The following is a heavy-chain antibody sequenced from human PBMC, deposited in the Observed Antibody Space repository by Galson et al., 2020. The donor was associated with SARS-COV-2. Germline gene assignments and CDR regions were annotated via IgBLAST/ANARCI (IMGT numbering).Heavy chain of an antibody. V-gene: IGHV3-23*01. D-gene: IGHD4-4*01. CDR2: IDGSGART. CDR3: ATDPFTVTSFDY. J-gene: IGHJ4*02. CDR1: GLPFSSFA. Sequence: SCAASGLPFSSFAMGWLRQAPGKGLEWVSTIDGSGARTYYADSVKGRFTISRDNSKNTLYLQLTSLRAEDTAVYYCATDPFTVTSFDYWGQGTLVTVSS.